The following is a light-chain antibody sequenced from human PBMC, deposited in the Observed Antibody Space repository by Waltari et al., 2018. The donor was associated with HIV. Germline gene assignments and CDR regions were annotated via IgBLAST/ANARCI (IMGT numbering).Light chain of an antibody. CDR2: EDS. CDR1: ALPKKY. CDR3: YSTDSSYWV. V-gene: IGLV3-10*01. J-gene: IGLJ3*02. Sequence: SYELTQPPSVSVSPGQTARITCSGDALPKKYAYWYQQKSGQAPVLVIYEDSKRPYGIPERFSGSSAGTMATLTIRGAQVEDEADYYCYSTDSSYWVFGGGTKLTVL.